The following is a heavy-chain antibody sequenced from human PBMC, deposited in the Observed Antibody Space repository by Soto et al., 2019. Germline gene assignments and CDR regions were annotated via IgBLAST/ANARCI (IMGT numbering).Heavy chain of an antibody. CDR1: GFTFSSYE. J-gene: IGHJ6*02. CDR3: ARDSTITMVRGVMNYYYGMDV. V-gene: IGHV3-48*03. CDR2: ISSSGSTI. D-gene: IGHD3-10*01. Sequence: LRLSCAASGFTFSSYEMNWVRQAPGKGLEWVSYISSSGSTIYYADSVKGRFTISRDNAKNSLYLQMNSLRAEDTAVYYCARDSTITMVRGVMNYYYGMDVWGQGTTVTVSS.